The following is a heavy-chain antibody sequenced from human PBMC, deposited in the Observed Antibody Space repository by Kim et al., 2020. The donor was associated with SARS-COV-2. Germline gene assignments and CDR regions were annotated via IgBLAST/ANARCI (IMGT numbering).Heavy chain of an antibody. CDR3: ARRQTAALDSSGYYVGSARSKDPNDAFDI. CDR2: IYYSGST. CDR1: GGSISSSSYY. V-gene: IGHV4-39*01. Sequence: SETLSLTCTVSGGSISSSSYYWGWIRQPPGKGLEWIGSIYYSGSTYYNPSLKSRVTISVDTSKNQFSLKLSSVTAADTAVYYCARRQTAALDSSGYYVGSARSKDPNDAFDIWGQGTMVTVSS. J-gene: IGHJ3*02. D-gene: IGHD3-22*01.